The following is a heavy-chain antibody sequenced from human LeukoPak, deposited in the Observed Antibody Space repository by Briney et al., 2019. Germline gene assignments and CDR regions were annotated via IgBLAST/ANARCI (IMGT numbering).Heavy chain of an antibody. CDR1: GFTFKSYD. CDR3: ARGGRGSSWFDN. V-gene: IGHV3-13*01. CDR2: IGTAGDA. D-gene: IGHD6-13*01. J-gene: IGHJ4*02. Sequence: GGSLRLSCAASGFTFKSYDMHWVRQAAGEGLEWVSAIGTAGDAYYPGSVKGRFTISRENAKNSLYLQMNSLRVGDTAVYYCARGGRGSSWFDNWGQGTLVTVSS.